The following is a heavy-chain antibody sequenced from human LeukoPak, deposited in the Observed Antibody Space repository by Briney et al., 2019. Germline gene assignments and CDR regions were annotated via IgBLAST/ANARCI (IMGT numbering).Heavy chain of an antibody. CDR1: GFTFNTYG. V-gene: IGHV3-30*18. D-gene: IGHD3-22*01. J-gene: IGHJ6*02. CDR2: ISYDGSNK. Sequence: PGGSLRLSCAASGFTFNTYGMHWVRQAPGKGLEWVAVISYDGSNKYYADSVKGRFTISRDNSKNTLYLQMNSLRAEDTAVYYCAKQVKNWLSPYYGMDVWGQGTTVTVSS. CDR3: AKQVKNWLSPYYGMDV.